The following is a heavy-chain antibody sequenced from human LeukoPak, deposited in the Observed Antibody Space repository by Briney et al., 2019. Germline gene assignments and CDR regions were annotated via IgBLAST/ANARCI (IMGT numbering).Heavy chain of an antibody. CDR2: ISGSGGST. Sequence: GGSLRLSCAASGFTFSSYAMSWVRQAPGKGLEWVSAISGSGGSTYYADSVKGRFTISRDNSKNTLYLQMNSLRAEDTAVYYCAKGIVVVVAATVLDYWGQGTLVTVSS. CDR3: AKGIVVVVAATVLDY. J-gene: IGHJ4*02. V-gene: IGHV3-23*01. D-gene: IGHD2-15*01. CDR1: GFTFSSYA.